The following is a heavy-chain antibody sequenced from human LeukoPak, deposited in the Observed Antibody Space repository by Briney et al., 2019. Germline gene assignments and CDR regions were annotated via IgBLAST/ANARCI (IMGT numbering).Heavy chain of an antibody. CDR2: INWNGGST. J-gene: IGHJ3*02. D-gene: IGHD3-3*01. CDR1: GFTFDDYG. V-gene: IGHV3-20*04. Sequence: LRLSCAASGFTFDDYGMSWVRQAPGKGLEWVSGINWNGGSTVYADSVKGRFTISRDNAKNSLYLQMNSLRAEDTALYYCARPQVLRFLEWPFFDIWGQGTMVTVSS. CDR3: ARPQVLRFLEWPFFDI.